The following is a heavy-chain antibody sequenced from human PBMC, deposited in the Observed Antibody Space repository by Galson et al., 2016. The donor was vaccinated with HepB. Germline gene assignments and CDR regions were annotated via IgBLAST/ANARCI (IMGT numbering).Heavy chain of an antibody. CDR2: INPSSGNT. J-gene: IGHJ4*02. V-gene: IGHV1-46*01. CDR3: AREGNIDTALFH. CDR1: GYRFIIYY. D-gene: IGHD5-18*01. Sequence: SVKVSCKASGYRFIIYYMHWVRQAPGQGLEWMGIINPSSGNTSYAQNFQGRISMTRDTSTSTVYMELRSLRFDDTAVYYCAREGNIDTALFHWGQGTLVTVSS.